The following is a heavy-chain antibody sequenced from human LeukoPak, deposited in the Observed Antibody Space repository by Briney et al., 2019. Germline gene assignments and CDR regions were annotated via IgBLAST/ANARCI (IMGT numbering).Heavy chain of an antibody. CDR2: IIPIFGTA. Sequence: SVKVSCKASGGTFSSYAISWVRQAPGQGLEWMGGIIPIFGTANYAQKFQGRVTITADKSTSTAYMELSRLRSDDTAVYYCARDPGRGVVVVAAEYYFDYWGQGTLVTVSS. D-gene: IGHD2-15*01. V-gene: IGHV1-69*06. CDR1: GGTFSSYA. CDR3: ARDPGRGVVVVAAEYYFDY. J-gene: IGHJ4*02.